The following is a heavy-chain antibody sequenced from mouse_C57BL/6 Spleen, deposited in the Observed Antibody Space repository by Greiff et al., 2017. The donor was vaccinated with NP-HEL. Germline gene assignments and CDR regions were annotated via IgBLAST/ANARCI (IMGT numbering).Heavy chain of an antibody. D-gene: IGHD1-1*01. CDR3: ARGTTVNYFDY. J-gene: IGHJ2*01. CDR2: IDPSDSYT. Sequence: VQLQQPGAELVRPGTSVKLSCKASGYTFTSYWMHWVKQRPGQGLEWIGVIDPSDSYTNYNQKFKGKATLTVDTSSSTAYMQLSSLTSEDSAVYYCARGTTVNYFDYWGQGTTLTVSS. CDR1: GYTFTSYW. V-gene: IGHV1-59*01.